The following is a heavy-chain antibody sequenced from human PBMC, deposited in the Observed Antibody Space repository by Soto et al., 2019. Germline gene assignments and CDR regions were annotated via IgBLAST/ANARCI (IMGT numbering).Heavy chain of an antibody. J-gene: IGHJ6*02. Sequence: EVQQVESGGGLVQPGRSLRGSCAASGFTFDDYAMHWVRQRPGRGLEWVSGITWNSDEIGYPDSVKGRFSISRDNAKKYLYLQMNSLRPDDTALYYCAASRGYDSSGYSGYYYGMDVWGQGTTVTVSS. CDR3: AASRGYDSSGYSGYYYGMDV. CDR1: GFTFDDYA. CDR2: ITWNSDEI. V-gene: IGHV3-9*01. D-gene: IGHD3-22*01.